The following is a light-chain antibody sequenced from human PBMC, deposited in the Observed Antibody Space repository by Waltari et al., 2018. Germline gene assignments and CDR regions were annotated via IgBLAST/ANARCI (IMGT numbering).Light chain of an antibody. CDR3: QHYVSLPVT. CDR1: QRFSRA. Sequence: EIVLTQSPGTLSLSPGDRATLSCRASQRFSRALAWYQQNPGQAPRLLIYGASNRATGIPDRFSGSGSGTDFSLIISRLEPEDFAVYYCQHYVSLPVTFGQGTKVEIK. CDR2: GAS. V-gene: IGKV3-20*01. J-gene: IGKJ1*01.